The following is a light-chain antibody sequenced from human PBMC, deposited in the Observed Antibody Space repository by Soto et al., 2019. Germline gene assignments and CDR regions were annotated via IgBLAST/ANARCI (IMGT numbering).Light chain of an antibody. CDR1: QTISGY. Sequence: DIQMTKSPSSLSASVGDRVTITCRASQTISGYLNWYQQKPGKAPELLIYAASYLGNGVTSRFSGSGSGTYVTLTISSLQPEALATYYCQQSYNTPLTFGGGTKVEIK. J-gene: IGKJ4*01. V-gene: IGKV1-39*01. CDR2: AAS. CDR3: QQSYNTPLT.